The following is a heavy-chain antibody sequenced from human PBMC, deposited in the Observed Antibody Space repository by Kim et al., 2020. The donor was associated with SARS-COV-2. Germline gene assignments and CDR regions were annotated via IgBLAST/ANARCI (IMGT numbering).Heavy chain of an antibody. J-gene: IGHJ6*02. D-gene: IGHD3-3*01. Sequence: GGSLRLSCAASGFNFDDFSMHWVRQAPGKGLEWVSLISWDGGSTYYADSVRGRFTISRDNSKNSLYLHMNSLRSEDTALYYCTRSVWLYDYGMDVWGQGTTVTVSS. CDR3: TRSVWLYDYGMDV. CDR2: ISWDGGST. V-gene: IGHV3-43*01. CDR1: GFNFDDFS.